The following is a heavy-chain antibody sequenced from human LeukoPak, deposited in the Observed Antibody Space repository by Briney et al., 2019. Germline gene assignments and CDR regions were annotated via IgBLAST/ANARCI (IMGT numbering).Heavy chain of an antibody. J-gene: IGHJ4*02. V-gene: IGHV3-48*03. CDR1: GLNFSPYE. Sequence: GGSLRLSCVASGLNFSPYEMYWVRQAPGKGLDWVSYISSSSSNIYYADSVKGRFTVSRDNAKSSLYLQMNSLRAEDTAVYYCARDAGIAAAWVDYWGQGTLVTVSS. CDR3: ARDAGIAAAWVDY. D-gene: IGHD6-13*01. CDR2: ISSSSSNI.